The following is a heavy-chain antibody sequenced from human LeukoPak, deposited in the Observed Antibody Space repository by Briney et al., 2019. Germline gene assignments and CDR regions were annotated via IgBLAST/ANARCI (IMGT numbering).Heavy chain of an antibody. V-gene: IGHV4-4*07. D-gene: IGHD3-22*01. Sequence: SETLSLTCTVSGGSISSYYWSWIRQPAGKGLEWIGRIYTSGSTNYNPSLKSRVIMSVDTSKNQFSLKLSSVTAADTAVYYCARADDSSGYYYEFDYWGQGTLVTVSS. J-gene: IGHJ4*02. CDR2: IYTSGST. CDR1: GGSISSYY. CDR3: ARADDSSGYYYEFDY.